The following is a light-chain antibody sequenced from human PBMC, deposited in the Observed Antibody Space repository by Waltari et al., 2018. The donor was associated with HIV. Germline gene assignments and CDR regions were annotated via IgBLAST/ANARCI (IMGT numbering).Light chain of an antibody. J-gene: IGKJ1*01. Sequence: EFVLTHSPATLSLSPGARVTLSCRASRSISSGYLAWYQKKSGQPPRLLIYGASGRSMDIPDRWSGAGSGTGFTLTISGLEREDSAVYVCEHYGTSPGTFGPGTKVEI. CDR1: RSISSGY. CDR2: GAS. CDR3: EHYGTSPGT. V-gene: IGKV3-20*01.